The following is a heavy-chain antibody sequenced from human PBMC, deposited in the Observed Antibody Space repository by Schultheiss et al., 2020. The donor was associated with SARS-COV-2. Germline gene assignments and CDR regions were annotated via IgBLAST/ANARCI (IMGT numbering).Heavy chain of an antibody. Sequence: SETLSLTCTVSGGSISSYYWSWIRQPPGKGLEWIGYIYYSGSTYYNPSLKSLVTISVDTSKNQFSLKLSSVTAADTAVYYCARATTGYCSGGSCYSPAFDIWGQGTMVTVSS. J-gene: IGHJ3*02. V-gene: IGHV4-59*12. CDR2: IYYSGST. D-gene: IGHD2-15*01. CDR1: GGSISSYY. CDR3: ARATTGYCSGGSCYSPAFDI.